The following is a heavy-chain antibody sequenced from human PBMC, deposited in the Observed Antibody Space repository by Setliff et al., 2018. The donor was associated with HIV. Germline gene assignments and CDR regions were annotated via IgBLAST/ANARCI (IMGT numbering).Heavy chain of an antibody. V-gene: IGHV4-4*08. J-gene: IGHJ6*04. Sequence: SETLSLTCTVSGASVRTYYWTWVRQPPGKGLEWIGNIYGMGKTKYHPSLKSRVTISLDKTKNAFSLRLTSVTAADTGVYFCARSVDPDIWGIGTTVTVSS. CDR2: IYGMGKT. CDR1: GASVRTYY. CDR3: ARSVDPDI.